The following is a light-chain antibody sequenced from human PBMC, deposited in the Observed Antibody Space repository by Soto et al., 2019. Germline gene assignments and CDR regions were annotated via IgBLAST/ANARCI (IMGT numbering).Light chain of an antibody. Sequence: DIMLTQSPATLSLSLGERATLSCRASQGVSSYLAWYQQKPGQAPSLLIYDASNRATGIPARFSGSGSGTDFTLTISSLEPEDFAVYYCQQCGNWPRTFGGGTKVDIK. CDR1: QGVSSY. V-gene: IGKV3-11*01. CDR3: QQCGNWPRT. J-gene: IGKJ4*01. CDR2: DAS.